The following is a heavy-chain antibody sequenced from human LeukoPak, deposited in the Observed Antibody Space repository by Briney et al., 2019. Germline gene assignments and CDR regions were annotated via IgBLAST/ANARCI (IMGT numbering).Heavy chain of an antibody. CDR2: ISAYNGNT. CDR1: GYTFTSYG. Sequence: ASVKVSCKASGYTFTSYGISWVRQAPGQGLEWTGWISAYNGNTNYAQKLQGRVTMTRDTSTSTVYMELSSLRSEDTAVYYCARRGNYYYYYMDVWGKGTTVTVSS. J-gene: IGHJ6*03. CDR3: ARRGNYYYYYMDV. V-gene: IGHV1-18*01.